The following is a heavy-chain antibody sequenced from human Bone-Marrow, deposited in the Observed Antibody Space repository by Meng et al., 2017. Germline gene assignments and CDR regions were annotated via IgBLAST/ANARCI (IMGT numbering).Heavy chain of an antibody. D-gene: IGHD3-10*01. CDR2: IKSDGSMT. V-gene: IGHV3-74*01. CDR3: ATGRGSSYSDY. Sequence: EVQMVESGGGLVQPGGSLRLSCAASGFPFNKYWMHWVRQAPGKGLVWVSRIKSDGSMTNYADSVKGRFTISRDNAKNTLYLQMNSLTTEDTAVYYCATGRGSSYSDYWGQGTLVTVSS. CDR1: GFPFNKYW. J-gene: IGHJ4*02.